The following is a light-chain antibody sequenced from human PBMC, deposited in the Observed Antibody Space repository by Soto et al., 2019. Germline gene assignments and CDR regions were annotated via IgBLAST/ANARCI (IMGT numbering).Light chain of an antibody. V-gene: IGLV1-47*01. CDR2: KNN. CDR1: TSNIGSNY. Sequence: QSVLTQPPSTSGTPGQRVTISCSGSTSNIGSNYVYWYQQFPGTAPKVLIYKNNERPSGVPERFSGSKSGTSASLAISGLRSEDEADYYCAARDDSLSVVFGGGTLLTVL. CDR3: AARDDSLSVV. J-gene: IGLJ7*01.